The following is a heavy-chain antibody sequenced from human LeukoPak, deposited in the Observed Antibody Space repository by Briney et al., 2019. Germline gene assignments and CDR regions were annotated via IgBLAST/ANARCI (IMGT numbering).Heavy chain of an antibody. CDR1: GGTFTIYA. D-gene: IGHD2-15*01. CDR2: IIPILGIA. CDR3: ARTHLPYCSGGSCYPSGYYYGMDV. Sequence: ASVNLSCKASGGTFTIYAISWVRQAPGQGIEWMGRIIPILGIANYAQKFQGRVTITADKSTSTAYMELSSLRSEDTAVYYCARTHLPYCSGGSCYPSGYYYGMDVWGQGTTVTVSS. V-gene: IGHV1-69*04. J-gene: IGHJ6*02.